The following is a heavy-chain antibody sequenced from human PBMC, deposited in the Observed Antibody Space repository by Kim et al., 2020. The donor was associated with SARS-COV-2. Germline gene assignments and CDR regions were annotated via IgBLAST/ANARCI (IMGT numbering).Heavy chain of an antibody. J-gene: IGHJ4*02. V-gene: IGHV3-33*05. CDR1: GFTFSSYD. D-gene: IGHD6-19*01. CDR2: ISYDGSNK. CDR3: ARPGQWLVR. Sequence: GGSLRLSCAASGFTFSSYDMHWVRQAPGKGLEWVAVISYDGSNKYYADSVKGRFTISRDNSKNTLYLQMNSLRAEDTAVYYCARPGQWLVRGGQGTLVTVSS.